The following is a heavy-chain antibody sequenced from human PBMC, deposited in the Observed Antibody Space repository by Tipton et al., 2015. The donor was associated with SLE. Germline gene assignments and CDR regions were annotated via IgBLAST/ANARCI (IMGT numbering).Heavy chain of an antibody. CDR3: ARGSYYYDSSDYVDL. J-gene: IGHJ5*02. CDR2: ISSSSSYI. Sequence: SLRLSCEASGFTFSNYAMTWVRQAPGKGLEWVSSISSSSSYIYFADSVKGRFTISRDNAKNSLYLQMNSLRAEDTAVYYCARGSYYYDSSDYVDLWGQGTLVTVSS. CDR1: GFTFSNYA. D-gene: IGHD3-22*01. V-gene: IGHV3-21*01.